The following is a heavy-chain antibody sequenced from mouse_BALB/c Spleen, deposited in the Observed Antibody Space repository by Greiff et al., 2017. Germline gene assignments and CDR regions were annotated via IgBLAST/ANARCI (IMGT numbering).Heavy chain of an antibody. CDR2: ISSGGSYT. CDR1: GFTFSSFG. V-gene: IGHV5-9-4*01. D-gene: IGHD3-2*01. Sequence: EVQVVESGGGLVQPGGSRKLSCAASGFTFSSFGMHWVRQAPEKGLEWVAEISSGGSYTYYPDTVTGRFTISRDNAKNTLYLEMSSLRSEDTAMYYCARDQTARATYYAMDYWGQGTSVTVSS. CDR3: ARDQTARATYYAMDY. J-gene: IGHJ4*01.